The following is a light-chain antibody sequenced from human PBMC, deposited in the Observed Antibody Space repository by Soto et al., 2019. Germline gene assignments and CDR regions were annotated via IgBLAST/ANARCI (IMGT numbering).Light chain of an antibody. V-gene: IGKV3-11*02. CDR3: RQRHYWSTRT. CDR2: YQT. Sequence: ELTHSATTLSLSPGERSTLPCSASLQIXSYFLWYQPKPGQAPRQLIXYQTNRGAGILARFSGSGSGRDFTLTIISIEPEDFAMSYCRQRHYWSTRTFGQGTRLEIK. CDR1: LQIXSY. J-gene: IGKJ5*01.